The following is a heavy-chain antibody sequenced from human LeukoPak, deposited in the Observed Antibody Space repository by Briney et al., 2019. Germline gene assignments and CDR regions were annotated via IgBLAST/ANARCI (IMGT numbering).Heavy chain of an antibody. CDR2: IRYDGINK. Sequence: GGSLRLSCAASGFTFSTHGMHWVRQAPGKGLEWVAFIRYDGINKYYADSVKGRFTISRDSFKNTLYLQMNSLRAEDTAVYYCASCVMYSSGWFDYWGQGTLVTVSS. J-gene: IGHJ4*02. D-gene: IGHD6-19*01. V-gene: IGHV3-30*02. CDR1: GFTFSTHG. CDR3: ASCVMYSSGWFDY.